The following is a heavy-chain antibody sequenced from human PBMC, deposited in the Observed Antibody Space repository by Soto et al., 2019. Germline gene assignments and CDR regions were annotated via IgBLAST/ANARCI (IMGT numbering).Heavy chain of an antibody. V-gene: IGHV4-34*01. D-gene: IGHD2-15*01. J-gene: IGHJ3*02. CDR1: GGSFSGYY. CDR3: ARGPVATGGAFDI. Sequence: QVQLQQWGVGLLKPSETLSLTCAVYGGSFSGYYWSWIRQPPGKGLEWIGEINHSGSTNYNPSLKSRVTISVDTSKNQFSLKLSSVTAADTAVYYCARGPVATGGAFDIWGQGTMVTVSS. CDR2: INHSGST.